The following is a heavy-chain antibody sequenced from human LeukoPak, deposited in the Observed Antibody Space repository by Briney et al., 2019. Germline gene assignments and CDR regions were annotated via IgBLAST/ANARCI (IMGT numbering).Heavy chain of an antibody. CDR2: IYPGDSDT. J-gene: IGHJ3*02. V-gene: IGHV5-51*01. CDR3: ATGYCSGGSCSDAFDI. CDR1: GYSFTSYW. Sequence: GESLKISCKGSGYSFTSYWIGWVRQMPGKGLEWMGIIYPGDSDTRYGPSFQGQVTISADKSISTAYLQWSSLKASDTAMYYCATGYCSGGSCSDAFDIWGQGTMVTVSS. D-gene: IGHD2-15*01.